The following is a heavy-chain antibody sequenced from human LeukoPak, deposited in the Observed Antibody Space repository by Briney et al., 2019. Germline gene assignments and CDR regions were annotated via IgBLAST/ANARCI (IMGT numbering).Heavy chain of an antibody. V-gene: IGHV1-3*01. CDR2: INAGNGNT. J-gene: IGHJ4*02. CDR3: ARVGCSSTSCYRDGHY. CDR1: GGTFSSYA. Sequence: ASVKVSCKASGGTFSSYAISWVRQAPGQRLEWMGWINAGNGNTKYSQKFQDRVTITRDTSASTAYMELSSLRSEDTAVYYCARVGCSSTSCYRDGHYWGQGTLVTVSS. D-gene: IGHD2-2*02.